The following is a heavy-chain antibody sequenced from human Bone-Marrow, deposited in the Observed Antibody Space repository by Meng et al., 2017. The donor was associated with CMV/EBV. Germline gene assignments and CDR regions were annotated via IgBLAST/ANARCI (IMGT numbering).Heavy chain of an antibody. V-gene: IGHV3-23*01. D-gene: IGHD6-19*01. CDR3: VRFGGTGSSGWLGYGMDV. CDR2: VSASGGST. CDR1: GFSFNNYA. J-gene: IGHJ6*02. Sequence: GGSMRLSCAASGFSFNNYAMTWVRQTAGEGLECVSSVSASGGSTYYADSVKGRFTISRDNSRNTVFVQMNSLRAEDTAIYYCVRFGGTGSSGWLGYGMDVWGQGTTVTVSS.